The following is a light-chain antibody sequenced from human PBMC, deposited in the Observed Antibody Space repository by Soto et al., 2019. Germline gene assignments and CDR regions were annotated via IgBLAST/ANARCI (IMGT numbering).Light chain of an antibody. Sequence: ETVMTQSPAALSVSPGEKITLSCRASQSVSRNLAWYQQRPGQTPRLVIYGASTRATGIPVRFTASGSGTEFTLTISSLQSEDLAVYYCQQYHNWPLTFGGGTKVEIK. J-gene: IGKJ4*01. V-gene: IGKV3-15*01. CDR2: GAS. CDR1: QSVSRN. CDR3: QQYHNWPLT.